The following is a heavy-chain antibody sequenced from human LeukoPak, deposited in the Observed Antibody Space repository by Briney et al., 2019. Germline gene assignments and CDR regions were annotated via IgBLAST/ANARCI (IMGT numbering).Heavy chain of an antibody. V-gene: IGHV1-69*05. CDR1: GGTFSSYA. D-gene: IGHD1-26*01. J-gene: IGHJ3*02. Sequence: VASVKVSCKASGGTFSSYAISWVRQAPGQGLEWMGRIIPIFGTANYAQKFQGRVTITTDESTSTAYMELSSLRSEDTAVYYCARESIVGATLHAFDIWGQGTMVTVSS. CDR3: ARESIVGATLHAFDI. CDR2: IIPIFGTA.